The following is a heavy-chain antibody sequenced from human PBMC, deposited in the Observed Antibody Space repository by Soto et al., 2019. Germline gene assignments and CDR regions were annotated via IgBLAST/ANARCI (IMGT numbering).Heavy chain of an antibody. V-gene: IGHV3-33*01. J-gene: IGHJ3*01. CDR3: ARPGRELSGGFDL. CDR2: IWFDASNQ. D-gene: IGHD3-16*02. CDR1: GFIFRGYG. Sequence: QAQLVESGGGVVQPGRSLRLSCAASGFIFRGYGMHWVRQAPGKGLEWVALIWFDASNQYYADSVKGRFTISRDYSKNTTYLQMNSLRVEDTAVYYCARPGRELSGGFDLWGQGTMVTVSS.